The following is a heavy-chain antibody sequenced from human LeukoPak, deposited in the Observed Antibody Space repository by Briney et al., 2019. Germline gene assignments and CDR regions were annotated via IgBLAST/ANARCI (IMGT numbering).Heavy chain of an antibody. CDR2: ISSNGGST. CDR3: VKASRVWPARNRLAAADSYYFDY. CDR1: RVTFSSYA. Sequence: GGSLRLSCSASRVTFSSYAMKSVRQAPGKGLEYVSAISSNGGSTYYADSVKGRFTISRDNSKNTLYLQMSSLRAEDTAVYYCVKASRVWPARNRLAAADSYYFDYWGQGTLVTVSS. V-gene: IGHV3-64D*06. D-gene: IGHD6-13*01. J-gene: IGHJ4*02.